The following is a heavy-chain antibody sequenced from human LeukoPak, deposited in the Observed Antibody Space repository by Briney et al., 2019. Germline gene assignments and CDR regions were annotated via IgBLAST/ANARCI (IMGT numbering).Heavy chain of an antibody. CDR2: IWNDGSKN. J-gene: IGHJ4*02. D-gene: IGHD5-12*01. Sequence: GGSLRLSCAASGFSFSTNSMNWVRQVPGKGLEWVALIWNDGSKNLHADSVEGRFIISRDNSRDTVYLQMNSLRADDTAMYFCARGPWMVGTITAFDYWGQGTPVTVSS. V-gene: IGHV3-33*08. CDR1: GFSFSTNS. CDR3: ARGPWMVGTITAFDY.